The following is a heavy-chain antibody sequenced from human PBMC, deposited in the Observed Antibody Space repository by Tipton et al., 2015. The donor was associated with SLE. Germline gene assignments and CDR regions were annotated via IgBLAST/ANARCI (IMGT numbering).Heavy chain of an antibody. Sequence: SLRLSCAASGFTFSNAWMSWVRQAPGKGLEWVDRIKSKTDGGTTDYAAPVKGRFTISRDDSKNTLYLQMNSLKTEDTAVYYCTTAGSFVVVVAPDYWGQGTLVTVSS. D-gene: IGHD2-15*01. V-gene: IGHV3-15*01. CDR3: TTAGSFVVVVAPDY. CDR1: GFTFSNAW. J-gene: IGHJ4*02. CDR2: IKSKTDGGTT.